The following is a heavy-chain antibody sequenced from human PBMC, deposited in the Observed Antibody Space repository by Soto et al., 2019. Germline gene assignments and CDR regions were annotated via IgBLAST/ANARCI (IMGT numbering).Heavy chain of an antibody. CDR3: ARHYAASSRQLVYDYFDY. V-gene: IGHV4-39*01. Sequence: ASESMSLTCTVSGGSISSSSYYWGWIRQPPGKGLEWIGSIYYSGSTYYNPSLKSRVTISVDTSKNQFSLKLSSVTAADTAVYYCARHYAASSRQLVYDYFDYWGQGTLVTVSS. D-gene: IGHD6-13*01. J-gene: IGHJ4*02. CDR1: GGSISSSSYY. CDR2: IYYSGST.